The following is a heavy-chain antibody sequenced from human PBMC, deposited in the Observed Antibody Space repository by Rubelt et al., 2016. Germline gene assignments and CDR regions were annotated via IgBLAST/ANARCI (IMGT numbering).Heavy chain of an antibody. CDR3: AKDYSSGWYDY. Sequence: EVQLVESGGGVVQPGGSLRLSCAASGFTFDDYAMHWVRQAPGKGLEWVSLISGDGGSTYYADSVKGRFTISRDNSKNSLYLQMNSLRTEDTAFYYCAKDYSSGWYDYWGQGTLVTVSS. D-gene: IGHD6-19*01. V-gene: IGHV3-43*02. CDR1: GFTFDDYA. J-gene: IGHJ4*02. CDR2: ISGDGGST.